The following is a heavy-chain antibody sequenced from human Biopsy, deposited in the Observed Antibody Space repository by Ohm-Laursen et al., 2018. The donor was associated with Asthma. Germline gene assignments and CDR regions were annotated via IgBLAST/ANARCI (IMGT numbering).Heavy chain of an antibody. V-gene: IGHV4-39*02. CDR2: IYYSGRT. CDR3: ARAVSSSSYWYFDL. Sequence: SETLSLTCIVSGDAMSTSGSYWGWIRQSPGKGLEWIGSIYYSGRTYYNPSLESRVNISADTSKNHFSLKVTFVTAADTAVYYCARAVSSSSYWYFDLWGRGDLVTVSS. D-gene: IGHD6-6*01. J-gene: IGHJ2*01. CDR1: GDAMSTSGSY.